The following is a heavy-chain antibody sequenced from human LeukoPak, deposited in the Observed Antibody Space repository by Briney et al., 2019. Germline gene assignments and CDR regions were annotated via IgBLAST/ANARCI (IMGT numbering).Heavy chain of an antibody. D-gene: IGHD1-26*01. Sequence: ASVKVSCKASGYTFTSYDINWVRQATGQGLEWMGWMNPNSGNTGYAQKFQGRVTMTRNTSISTAYMELSSLRSEDTAVYYCARAIVGTYVLPDYWCQGTLVTVSS. V-gene: IGHV1-8*01. CDR1: GYTFTSYD. CDR3: ARAIVGTYVLPDY. CDR2: MNPNSGNT. J-gene: IGHJ4*02.